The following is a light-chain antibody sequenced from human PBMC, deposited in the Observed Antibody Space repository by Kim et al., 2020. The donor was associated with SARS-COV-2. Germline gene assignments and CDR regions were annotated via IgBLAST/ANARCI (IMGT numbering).Light chain of an antibody. CDR2: SSN. CDR1: SSNIGSNT. V-gene: IGLV1-44*01. Sequence: ELTQPPSASGTPGQRVTISCSGSSSNIGSNTVNWYQQLPGTAPKLLIYSSNQRPSGVPDRFSGSKSGTSASLAISGLQSEDEADYYCAAWDDSLNGVVFGGGTKLTVL. CDR3: AAWDDSLNGVV. J-gene: IGLJ2*01.